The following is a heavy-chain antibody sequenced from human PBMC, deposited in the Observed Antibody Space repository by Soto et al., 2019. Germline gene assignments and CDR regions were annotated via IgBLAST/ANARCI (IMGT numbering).Heavy chain of an antibody. CDR2: IYYSGST. CDR1: GGSISSSSYY. J-gene: IGHJ4*02. D-gene: IGHD2-15*01. Sequence: QLQLQESGPGLVKPSETLSLTCTVSGGSISSSSYYWGWIRQPPGKGLEWIGCIYYSGSTYYNPSLKSRVTISVDTSKNQFSLNLSSVTAAYTAVYYCARHTPAISISDHWGQGTLVTVSS. V-gene: IGHV4-39*01. CDR3: ARHTPAISISDH.